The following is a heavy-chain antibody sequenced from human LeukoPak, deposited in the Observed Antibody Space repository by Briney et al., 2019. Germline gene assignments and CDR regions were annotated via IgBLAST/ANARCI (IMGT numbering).Heavy chain of an antibody. CDR2: ISSSSSTI. V-gene: IGHV3-48*01. J-gene: IGHJ4*02. CDR3: ATSLRLGELSLSY. D-gene: IGHD3-16*02. CDR1: GFTFSSYS. Sequence: GGSLRLSCAASGFTFSSYSMNWVRQAPGKGLEWVSYISSSSSTIYYADSVKGRFTISRDNAKNSLYLQMNSLRADDTAVYYCATSLRLGELSLSYWGQGTLVTVSS.